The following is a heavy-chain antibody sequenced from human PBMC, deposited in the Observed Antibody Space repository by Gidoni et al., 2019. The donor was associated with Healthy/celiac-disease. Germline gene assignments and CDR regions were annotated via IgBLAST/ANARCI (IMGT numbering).Heavy chain of an antibody. J-gene: IGHJ4*02. CDR1: GGSFSGYY. Sequence: QVQLQQWGAGLLKPSETLSLTCAVYGGSFSGYYWSWIRQPPGKGLEWIGEINHSGSTNYIPSLKSRVTISVDTSKNQFSLKLSSVTAADTAVYYCARGGYCSRTSCYTFDYWGQGTLVTVSS. CDR2: INHSGST. V-gene: IGHV4-34*01. CDR3: ARGGYCSRTSCYTFDY. D-gene: IGHD2-2*02.